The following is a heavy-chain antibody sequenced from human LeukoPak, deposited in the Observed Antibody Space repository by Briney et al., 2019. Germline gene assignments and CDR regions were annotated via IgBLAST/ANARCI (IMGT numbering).Heavy chain of an antibody. CDR2: INHRGST. D-gene: IGHD3-10*01. J-gene: IGHJ4*02. CDR1: GGSFSGHY. Sequence: SETLSLTCAVYGGSFSGHYGSWIRQPPGKGLEWIGEINHRGSTNYHPSLKSRVTISGDTSKNQFSLKLSSVTAADTAVYYCVGYYYGSGSYHNYPNFDCWGQGTLVTVSS. V-gene: IGHV4-34*01. CDR3: VGYYYGSGSYHNYPNFDC.